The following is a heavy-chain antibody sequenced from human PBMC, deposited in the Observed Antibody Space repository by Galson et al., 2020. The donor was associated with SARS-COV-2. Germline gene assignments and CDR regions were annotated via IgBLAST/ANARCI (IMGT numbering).Heavy chain of an antibody. CDR3: AATKAARKILYYFDY. V-gene: IGHV3-11*01. CDR2: ISSGGTTI. J-gene: IGHJ4*02. D-gene: IGHD1-26*01. Sequence: GESLKISCAASRFTFSDYSMSWIRQAPEKGLEWISYISSGGTTIYYADSVKGRFTISRDNAKSSLFLQMNSLTAEDTAVYFCAATKAARKILYYFDYWGQGTLVTVSS. CDR1: RFTFSDYS.